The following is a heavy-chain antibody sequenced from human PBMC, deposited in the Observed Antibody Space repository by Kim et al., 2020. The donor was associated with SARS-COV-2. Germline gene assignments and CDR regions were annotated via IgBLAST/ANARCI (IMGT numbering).Heavy chain of an antibody. CDR2: ISYDGSNK. J-gene: IGHJ6*03. D-gene: IGHD6-6*01. CDR1: GFTFSSYA. CDR3: ARAGSIAARPAHYYYYYMDV. Sequence: GGSLRLSCAASGFTFSSYAMHWVRQAPGKGLEWVADISYDGSNKYYADSVKGRFTISRDNSKNTLYLQMNSLRAEDTAVYYCARAGSIAARPAHYYYYYMDVWGEGTPVTVSS. V-gene: IGHV3-30-3*01.